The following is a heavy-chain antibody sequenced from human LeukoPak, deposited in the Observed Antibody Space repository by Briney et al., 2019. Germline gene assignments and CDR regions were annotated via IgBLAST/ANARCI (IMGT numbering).Heavy chain of an antibody. Sequence: SETLSLTCAVYGGSFSGYYWSWIRQPPGKGLEWIGEINHSGSTNYNPSLKSRVTISVDTSKNQFSLKLSSVTAADTAVYYCAKVPRVLSGWYEKPPGYFDYWGQGTLVTVSS. CDR3: AKVPRVLSGWYEKPPGYFDY. D-gene: IGHD6-19*01. CDR1: GGSFSGYY. V-gene: IGHV4-34*01. J-gene: IGHJ4*02. CDR2: INHSGST.